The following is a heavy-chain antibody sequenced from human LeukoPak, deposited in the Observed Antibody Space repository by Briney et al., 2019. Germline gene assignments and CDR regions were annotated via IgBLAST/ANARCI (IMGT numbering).Heavy chain of an antibody. Sequence: ASVKVSCKASGYTFTSYGISWVRQAPGQGLEWMGWISAYNGNTNYAQKLQGRVTMTTDTSTSTAYMELRSLRSDDTAVYYCARDLYYCDSSGKLEFDPWGQGTLVTVSS. CDR3: ARDLYYCDSSGKLEFDP. V-gene: IGHV1-18*01. J-gene: IGHJ5*02. CDR1: GYTFTSYG. D-gene: IGHD3-22*01. CDR2: ISAYNGNT.